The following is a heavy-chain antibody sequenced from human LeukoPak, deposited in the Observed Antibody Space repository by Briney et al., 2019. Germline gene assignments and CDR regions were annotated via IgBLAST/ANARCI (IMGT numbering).Heavy chain of an antibody. J-gene: IGHJ5*02. Sequence: ASVKVSCKASGYTFTGYYMHWVRQAPGQGLEWMGWINPNSGGTNYAQKFQGRVTMTRDTSISTAYMELSRLRSDDTAVYYCARDSGKYQLLLKRNWFDPWGQGTLVTVSS. D-gene: IGHD2-2*01. V-gene: IGHV1-2*02. CDR2: INPNSGGT. CDR3: ARDSGKYQLLLKRNWFDP. CDR1: GYTFTGYY.